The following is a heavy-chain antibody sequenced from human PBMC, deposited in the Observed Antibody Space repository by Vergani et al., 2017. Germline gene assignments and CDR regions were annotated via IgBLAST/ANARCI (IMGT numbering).Heavy chain of an antibody. V-gene: IGHV4-34*01. Sequence: QVQLQQWGAGLLKPSETLSLTCAVYGGSFSGYYWSWIRQPPGKGLEWIGEINHSGSTNYNPSLKSRVTISVDTSKNQFSLKLSSVTAADTAVYYCARGMRMDVWGKGTTVTXSS. CDR3: ARGMRMDV. CDR1: GGSFSGYY. J-gene: IGHJ6*03. CDR2: INHSGST.